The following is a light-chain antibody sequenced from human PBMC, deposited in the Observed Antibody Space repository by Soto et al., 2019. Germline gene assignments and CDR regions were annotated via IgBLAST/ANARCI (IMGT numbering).Light chain of an antibody. CDR3: CSYGGSYTPYV. V-gene: IGLV2-11*01. CDR1: SSDVGLYNY. CDR2: DVS. Sequence: QSVLTQPRSVSGSPGQSVTISCTGTSSDVGLYNYVSWYQQHPGKAPKLIIYDVSKRPSGVPDRFSGSKSGNTASLTISGRQAEDEGEYFCCSYGGSYTPYVFGTGTKVTVL. J-gene: IGLJ1*01.